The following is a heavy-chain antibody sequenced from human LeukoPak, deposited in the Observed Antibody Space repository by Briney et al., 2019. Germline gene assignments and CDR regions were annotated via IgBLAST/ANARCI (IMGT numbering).Heavy chain of an antibody. V-gene: IGHV3-48*03. D-gene: IGHD3-10*01. Sequence: PGGSLRLSCAISGFTFSACELTWVRQAPGKGLEWVSYISRSGSTRYYADSVKGRFTISRDNAKNSLYLQMNSLRAEDTAVYYCARVATMVRVPLDALDIWGQGTMVSLSS. CDR2: ISRSGSTR. J-gene: IGHJ3*02. CDR3: ARVATMVRVPLDALDI. CDR1: GFTFSACE.